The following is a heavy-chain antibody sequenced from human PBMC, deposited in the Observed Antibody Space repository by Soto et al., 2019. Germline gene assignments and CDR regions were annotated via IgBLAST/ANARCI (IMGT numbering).Heavy chain of an antibody. D-gene: IGHD5-12*01. CDR2: INHSGST. J-gene: IGHJ4*02. CDR3: ARGLDYIFDY. Sequence: QVQLQQWGAGLLKPSETLSLTCAVYGGSFSGYYWSWIRQPPGKGLEWIGEINHSGSTNYNPSLKSRVTISVDTSKNQFSLKLSSVTAADTAVYYCARGLDYIFDYWGQGTLVTVSS. CDR1: GGSFSGYY. V-gene: IGHV4-34*01.